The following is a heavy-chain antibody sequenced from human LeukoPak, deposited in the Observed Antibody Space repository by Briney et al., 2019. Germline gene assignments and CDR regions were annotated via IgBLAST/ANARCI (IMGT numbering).Heavy chain of an antibody. CDR3: ARDASPGYFDL. Sequence: GGSLRLSCAVSGFTFSNYWMHWVRQGPGEGLAWVSRITNDGSATGHADSVKGRFTISRDNAKNTLYLHMDSLSPEDTAVYYCARDASPGYFDLWGRGTLVTVSS. V-gene: IGHV3-74*01. CDR1: GFTFSNYW. J-gene: IGHJ2*01. D-gene: IGHD2-15*01. CDR2: ITNDGSAT.